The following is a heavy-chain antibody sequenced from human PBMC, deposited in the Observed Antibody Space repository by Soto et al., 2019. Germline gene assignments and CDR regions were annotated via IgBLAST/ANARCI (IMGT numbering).Heavy chain of an antibody. Sequence: ESGGGVVQPGRSLSLSCAASRFSFNAYAMHWVRQAPGKGLEWVAVISYDGNVKYYADSVKGLFTISRDNSTGTLFLQMSGLRGDETAVYYCAKTSGGSNYYYYGMDVWGQGTTVTVSS. J-gene: IGHJ6*02. D-gene: IGHD5-12*01. V-gene: IGHV3-30-3*02. CDR3: AKTSGGSNYYYYGMDV. CDR2: ISYDGNVK. CDR1: RFSFNAYA.